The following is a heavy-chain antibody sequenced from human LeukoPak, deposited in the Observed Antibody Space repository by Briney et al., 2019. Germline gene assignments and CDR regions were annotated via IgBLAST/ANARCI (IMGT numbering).Heavy chain of an antibody. J-gene: IGHJ6*02. CDR2: INYNGEIT. CDR3: XXXXXXXXXXXXXXXXYYYGMDV. CDR1: GGSFSGYL. Sequence: SETLSLTCTVSGGSFSGYLWSWLRQSPGKGLEWIGEINYNGEITNYNPSLKSRLTMSVDTSQNQFSLKLSSVTAADTAVYYXXXXXXXXXXXXXXXXXYYYGMDVWGQGTVVTVSX. V-gene: IGHV4-34*01.